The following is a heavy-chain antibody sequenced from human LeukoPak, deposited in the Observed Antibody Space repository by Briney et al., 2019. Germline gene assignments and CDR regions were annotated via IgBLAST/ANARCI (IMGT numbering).Heavy chain of an antibody. J-gene: IGHJ4*02. Sequence: SETLSLTCTVSGGSISSSSYYWGWLRQPPGKGLEWIGSIYYSGSTYYNPSLKSRVTISVDTSKNQFSLKLSSVTAADTAVYYCARAQYYDFWSGTYYFDYWGQGTLVTVSS. CDR3: ARAQYYDFWSGTYYFDY. CDR2: IYYSGST. CDR1: GGSISSSSYY. V-gene: IGHV4-39*07. D-gene: IGHD3-3*01.